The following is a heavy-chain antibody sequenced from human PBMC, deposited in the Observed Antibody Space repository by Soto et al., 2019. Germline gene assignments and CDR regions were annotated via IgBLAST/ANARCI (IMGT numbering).Heavy chain of an antibody. J-gene: IGHJ5*02. CDR3: ASHHERIEQSGWLDP. CDR1: GVTFSSYS. D-gene: IGHD1-1*01. Sequence: GGSLRLCWAASGVTFSSYSMKCVRQAPVKRLEWVSYISSSSSTMYYADSVKGRFTISRDNAKNSLYLQMNSLRAEDTAVYYCASHHERIEQSGWLDPRAPG. CDR2: ISSSSSTM. V-gene: IGHV3-48*01.